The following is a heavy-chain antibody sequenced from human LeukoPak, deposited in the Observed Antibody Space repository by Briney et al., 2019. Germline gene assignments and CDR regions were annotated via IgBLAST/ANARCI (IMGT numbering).Heavy chain of an antibody. D-gene: IGHD3-10*01. CDR3: ARDGRGSHDY. J-gene: IGHJ4*02. CDR1: GFTFSSYW. Sequence: GGSLRLSCAASGFTFSSYWMHWVRQAPGKGQVWVSRINSDGSSTSYADSVKGRFTISRDNAKNTLYLQMNILRAEDTAVYYCARDGRGSHDYWGQGTLVTVSS. CDR2: INSDGSST. V-gene: IGHV3-74*01.